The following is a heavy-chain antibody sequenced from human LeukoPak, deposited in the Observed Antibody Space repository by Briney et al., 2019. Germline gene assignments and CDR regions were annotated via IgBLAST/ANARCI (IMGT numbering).Heavy chain of an antibody. CDR2: MNHDGSEK. V-gene: IGHV3-7*01. J-gene: IGHJ4*02. Sequence: GGSLRLSCAASGFTFSSYWMNWVRQAPGKGLEWVANMNHDGSEKYYIDSVKGRFTISRDNAKNSLYLQMNSLRAEDTAVYYCARDQLYCGGPTCYRTGDDSWGQGTLVTDSS. CDR3: ARDQLYCGGPTCYRTGDDS. CDR1: GFTFSSYW. D-gene: IGHD2-2*02.